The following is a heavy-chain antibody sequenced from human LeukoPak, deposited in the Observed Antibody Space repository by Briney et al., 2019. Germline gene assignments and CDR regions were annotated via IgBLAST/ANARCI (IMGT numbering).Heavy chain of an antibody. J-gene: IGHJ4*02. V-gene: IGHV3-9*03. CDR2: ISWNSGSI. D-gene: IGHD6-19*01. CDR3: AKDKWPFGIAVALGPFDY. Sequence: GRSLRLSCAASGFTFDDYAMHWVRQAPGKGLEWVSGISWNSGSIGYADSVKGRFTISRDNAKNSLYLQMNSLRAEDVALYYCAKDKWPFGIAVALGPFDYWGQGTLVTVSS. CDR1: GFTFDDYA.